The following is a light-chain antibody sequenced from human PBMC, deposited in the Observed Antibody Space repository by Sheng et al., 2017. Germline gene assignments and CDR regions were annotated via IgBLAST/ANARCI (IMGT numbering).Light chain of an antibody. Sequence: QSALTQPASVSGSPGQSITISCTGTSSDVGGYKYVSWYQQHPGKVPKLMIYDVSNRPSGVSNRFSGSKSGNTASLTISGLQAEDEADYYCSSYTSSSTLVVFGTGTKVTVL. J-gene: IGLJ1*01. CDR1: SSDVGGYKY. CDR3: SSYTSSSTLVV. CDR2: DVS. V-gene: IGLV2-14*03.